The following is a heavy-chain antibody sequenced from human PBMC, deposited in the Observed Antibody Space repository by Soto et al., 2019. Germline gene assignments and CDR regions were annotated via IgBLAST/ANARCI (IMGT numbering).Heavy chain of an antibody. Sequence: GESLKLSCKGSGYRFANYFICWVRQMPVKGLEWMGIIYPGDSDTRYSPSFEGHVTISADKSINTAYLQWSSLRASDTATYYCARANSNGCYHHFDLCGQGTLVTVCS. D-gene: IGHD6-25*01. V-gene: IGHV5-51*01. J-gene: IGHJ4*02. CDR3: ARANSNGCYHHFDL. CDR1: GYRFANYF. CDR2: IYPGDSDT.